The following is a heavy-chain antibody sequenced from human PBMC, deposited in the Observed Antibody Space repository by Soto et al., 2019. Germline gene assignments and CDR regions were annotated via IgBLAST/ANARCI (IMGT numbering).Heavy chain of an antibody. Sequence: SVKVSCKASGGTFSSYAISWVRQAPGQGLEWMGGIIPIFGIANYAQKFQGRVTITADESTSTAYMELSSLRSEDAAVYYCARGHYDILTGYYTNYYYGMDVWGQGTTVTVSS. CDR1: GGTFSSYA. V-gene: IGHV1-69*13. CDR2: IIPIFGIA. D-gene: IGHD3-9*01. J-gene: IGHJ6*02. CDR3: ARGHYDILTGYYTNYYYGMDV.